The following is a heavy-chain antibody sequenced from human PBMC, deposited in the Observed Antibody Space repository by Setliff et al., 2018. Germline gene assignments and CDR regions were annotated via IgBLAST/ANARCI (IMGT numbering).Heavy chain of an antibody. D-gene: IGHD6-19*01. CDR3: ARTPPNRGLSNGWYVDY. J-gene: IGHJ4*02. CDR1: GYTFTSYG. CDR2: VNPYNGDT. V-gene: IGHV1-18*01. Sequence: ASVKVSCKSSGYTFTSYGVSWVRQAPGQGLEWMGWVNPYNGDTKNAQKFQGRVAMTTDTSTATVFMELRSLRSDDTAVYYCARTPPNRGLSNGWYVDYWGQGALVTVSS.